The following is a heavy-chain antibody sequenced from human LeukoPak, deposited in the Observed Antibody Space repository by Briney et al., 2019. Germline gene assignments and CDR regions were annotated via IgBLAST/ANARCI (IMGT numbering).Heavy chain of an antibody. J-gene: IGHJ6*03. Sequence: PSETLSLTCTVSGVSISSSNSYWGWIRQPPGKGLEWIGSIYYSGNTYYNASLKGQVSISIDTSKNQFSLKLSSVTAADTAVYYCARGLGELPYYYYYMDVWGKGTTVTISS. V-gene: IGHV4-39*07. CDR1: GVSISSSNSY. CDR2: IYYSGNT. CDR3: ARGLGELPYYYYYMDV. D-gene: IGHD3-10*01.